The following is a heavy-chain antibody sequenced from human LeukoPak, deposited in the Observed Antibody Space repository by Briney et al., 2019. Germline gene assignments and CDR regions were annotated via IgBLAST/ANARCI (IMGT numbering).Heavy chain of an antibody. Sequence: AGSLSLSCSASGFTFSSYSMKWDRPAQGKGLEWVSYTRSSSRNTYHADSVKGRFTISRDNAKNSLYLQMNSLRDEDTAVYYCVRDPDALDYWGQGTLVTVSS. CDR3: VRDPDALDY. V-gene: IGHV3-48*02. CDR2: TRSSSRNT. J-gene: IGHJ4*02. CDR1: GFTFSSYS.